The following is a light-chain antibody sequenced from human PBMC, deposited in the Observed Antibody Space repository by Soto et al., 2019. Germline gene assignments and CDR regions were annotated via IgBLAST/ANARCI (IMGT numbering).Light chain of an antibody. CDR1: QSVRSY. CDR3: QQYYNTPRT. CDR2: DAS. V-gene: IGKV3-11*01. J-gene: IGKJ1*01. Sequence: EIVLTQSPATLSLSPGERATLSCRASQSVRSYLAWYQQKPGQAPRLLIYDASNRATGIPARFSGSGSGTDFTLTISSLEPEDFAVYYCQQYYNTPRTFGQGTKVEIK.